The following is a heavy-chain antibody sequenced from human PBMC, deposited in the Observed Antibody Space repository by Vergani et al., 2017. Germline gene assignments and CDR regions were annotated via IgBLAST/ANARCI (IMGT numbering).Heavy chain of an antibody. CDR1: GFTFSACP. D-gene: IGHD5-18*01. J-gene: IGHJ4*02. Sequence: VQLLQSGGGVIQPGGSVRLSCAASGFTFSACPMTWVRQAPGKGLEWVAFIRYDGNNKYYADSVKGRFTISRDNSKNTLNLQMNRLRAEDTAVYYCAKGDKYSFGSYYFDFWGQGTLVTVSS. V-gene: IGHV3-30*02. CDR3: AKGDKYSFGSYYFDF. CDR2: IRYDGNNK.